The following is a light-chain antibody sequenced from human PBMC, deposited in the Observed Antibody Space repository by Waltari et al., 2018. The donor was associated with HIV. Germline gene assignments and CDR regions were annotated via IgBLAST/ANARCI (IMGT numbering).Light chain of an antibody. CDR1: SSHVGGYNH. V-gene: IGLV2-14*01. CDR2: EVS. Sequence: QSALTQPASVSGSPGQSLTTSCTGTSSHVGGYNHVSWYQQHPGKAPKLMIYEVSNRPSGVSDRFSGSKSGNTASLTISGLQAADEGDYYCSSYTSSTILAFGEGTKLTVL. CDR3: SSYTSSTILA. J-gene: IGLJ2*01.